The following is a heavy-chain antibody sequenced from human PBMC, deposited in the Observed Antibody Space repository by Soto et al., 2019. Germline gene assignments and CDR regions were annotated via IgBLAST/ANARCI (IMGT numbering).Heavy chain of an antibody. CDR1: GGSISSYY. CDR2: IYYSGST. D-gene: IGHD2-2*01. CDR3: ARALYCSSTSCYDY. Sequence: SETLSLTCTVSGGSISSYYWSWIRQPPGKGLEWIGYIYYSGSTNYNPSLKSRVAISVDTSKKQFSLKLSSVTAADTAVYYCARALYCSSTSCYDYWGQGTLVTVSS. V-gene: IGHV4-59*08. J-gene: IGHJ4*02.